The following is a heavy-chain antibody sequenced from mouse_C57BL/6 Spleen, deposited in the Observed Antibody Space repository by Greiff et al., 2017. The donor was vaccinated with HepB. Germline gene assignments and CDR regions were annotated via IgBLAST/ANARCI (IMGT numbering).Heavy chain of an antibody. CDR3: ARKGLRVPLDY. CDR2: IFPGSGST. J-gene: IGHJ2*01. Sequence: VQLVESGPELVKPGASVKISCKASGYTFTDYYINWVKQRPGQGLEWIGWIFPGSGSTYYNEKFKGKATLTVDKSSSTAYMLLSSLTSEASAVYFCARKGLRVPLDYWGQGTTLTVSS. CDR1: GYTFTDYY. D-gene: IGHD2-4*01. V-gene: IGHV1-75*01.